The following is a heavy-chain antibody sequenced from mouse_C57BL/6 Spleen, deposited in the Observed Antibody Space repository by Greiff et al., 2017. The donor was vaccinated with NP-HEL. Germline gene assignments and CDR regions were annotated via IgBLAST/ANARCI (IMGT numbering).Heavy chain of an antibody. CDR2: ISSGSSTI. J-gene: IGHJ3*01. V-gene: IGHV5-17*01. CDR1: GFTFSDYG. Sequence: EVQVVESGGGLVKPGGSLKLSCAASGFTFSDYGMHWVRQAPEKGLEWVAYISSGSSTIYYADTVKGRFTISRDNAKNTLFLQMTSLRSEDTAMYYCASYDGYYSFAYWGQGTLVTVSA. CDR3: ASYDGYYSFAY. D-gene: IGHD2-3*01.